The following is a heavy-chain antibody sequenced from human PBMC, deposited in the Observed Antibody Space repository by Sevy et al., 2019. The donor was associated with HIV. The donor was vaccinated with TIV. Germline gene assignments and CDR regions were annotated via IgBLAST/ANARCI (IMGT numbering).Heavy chain of an antibody. CDR2: ISYDGSNK. V-gene: IGHV3-30*18. CDR3: AKDSRYCSGGSCYYLDY. J-gene: IGHJ4*02. D-gene: IGHD2-15*01. CDR1: GFTFSSYG. Sequence: GGSLRLSCAASGFTFSSYGMHWVRQAPGKGLEWVAVISYDGSNKYYADSVKGRFTISRDNSKNTLYLQMNSLRAEDTVVYYCAKDSRYCSGGSCYYLDYWGQGTLVTVSS.